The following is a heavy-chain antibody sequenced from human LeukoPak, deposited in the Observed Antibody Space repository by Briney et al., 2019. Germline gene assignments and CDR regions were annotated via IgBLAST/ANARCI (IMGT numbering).Heavy chain of an antibody. V-gene: IGHV4-34*01. J-gene: IGHJ3*02. CDR2: INHSGST. Sequence: KPSETLSLTCAVYGGSFSGYYWSWIRQPPGKGLEWIGEINHSGSTNYNPSLKSRVTISVDTSKNQFSLKLSSVTAADTAVYYCARTVVPAASDAFDIWGQGTMVTVSS. CDR3: ARTVVPAASDAFDI. CDR1: GGSFSGYY. D-gene: IGHD2-2*01.